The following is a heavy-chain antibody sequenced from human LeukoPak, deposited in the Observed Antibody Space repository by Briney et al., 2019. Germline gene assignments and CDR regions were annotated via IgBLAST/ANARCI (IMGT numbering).Heavy chain of an antibody. Sequence: HPGGSLRLSCVASGFTFSSYWMSWVRQAPGKGLEWVANIKEDGNKKYYVDSVKGRFTTSRDNAKNSLYLQMNSLRAEDTAVYYCARRGVAARRGSWFDPWGQGTLVTVSS. CDR2: IKEDGNKK. CDR1: GFTFSSYW. CDR3: ARRGVAARRGSWFDP. D-gene: IGHD6-6*01. V-gene: IGHV3-7*01. J-gene: IGHJ5*02.